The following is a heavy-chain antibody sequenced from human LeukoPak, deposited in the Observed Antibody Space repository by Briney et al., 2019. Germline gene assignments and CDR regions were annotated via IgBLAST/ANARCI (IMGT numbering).Heavy chain of an antibody. V-gene: IGHV3-49*04. CDR3: TRARYYYGSGSPLGV. D-gene: IGHD3-10*01. CDR1: GFTFGDYA. CDR2: IRSKAYGGTT. J-gene: IGHJ6*02. Sequence: GGSLRLSCTASGFTFGDYAMSWVRQAPGKGLEWVGFIRSKAYGGTTEYAASVKGRFTISRDDSKSIAYLQMNSPKTEDTAVYYCTRARYYYGSGSPLGVWGQGTTVTVSS.